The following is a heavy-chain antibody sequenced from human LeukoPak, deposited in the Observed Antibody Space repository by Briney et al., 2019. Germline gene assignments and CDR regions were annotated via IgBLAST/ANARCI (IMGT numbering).Heavy chain of an antibody. Sequence: SETLSLTCAVYGGSVSGYYWSWIRQPPGKGLEWIGEINHSGSTNYNPSPKSRVTISVDTSKNQFSLKLSSVTAADTAVYYCAGGGYIAAAGTSSEYYYYGMDVWGKGTTVTVSS. CDR1: GGSVSGYY. D-gene: IGHD6-13*01. CDR2: INHSGST. V-gene: IGHV4-34*01. J-gene: IGHJ6*04. CDR3: AGGGYIAAAGTSSEYYYYGMDV.